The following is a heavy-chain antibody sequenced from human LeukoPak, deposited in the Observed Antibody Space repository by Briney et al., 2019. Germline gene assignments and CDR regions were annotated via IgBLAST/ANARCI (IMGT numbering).Heavy chain of an antibody. CDR2: ISYDGSNK. Sequence: GGSLRVSCAASGFTFSSYGMHGVRQAPGKGLEWVAVISYDGSNKYYADSVKGRFTISRDNSKNTLYLQMNSLRAEDTAVYYCARTRYDSSGFLPDHWGQGTRLTV. D-gene: IGHD3-22*01. J-gene: IGHJ4*02. V-gene: IGHV3-30*03. CDR3: ARTRYDSSGFLPDH. CDR1: GFTFSSYG.